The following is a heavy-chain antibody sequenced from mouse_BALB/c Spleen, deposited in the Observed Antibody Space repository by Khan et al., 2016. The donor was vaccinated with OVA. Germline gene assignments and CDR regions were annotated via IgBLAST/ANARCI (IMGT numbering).Heavy chain of an antibody. Sequence: QVQLQQSGAELAKPGASEMMSCKASGYTFSTYWMHWVKQRPGQGLEWIGYINPSTGYNEYNQKFKDKATLTADKSSTTAYMQLSSLTSEDSAVYYCSTSGHYDVRFYFAMDYWGQGTSVTVSS. CDR1: GYTFSTYW. V-gene: IGHV1-7*01. CDR3: STSGHYDVRFYFAMDY. CDR2: INPSTGYN. J-gene: IGHJ4*01. D-gene: IGHD2-1*01.